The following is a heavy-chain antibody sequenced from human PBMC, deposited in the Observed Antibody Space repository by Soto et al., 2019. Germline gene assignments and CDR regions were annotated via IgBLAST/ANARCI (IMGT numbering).Heavy chain of an antibody. Sequence: RASVKVSCKASGYTFTGYYMHWVRQAPGQGLEWMGWINPNSGGTNYAQKFQGRVTMTRDTSISTAYMELSRLRSDDTAVYYCASWDIVAQGENYYGMDVWGQGTTVTVSS. CDR2: INPNSGGT. CDR1: GYTFTGYY. CDR3: ASWDIVAQGENYYGMDV. V-gene: IGHV1-2*02. D-gene: IGHD5-12*01. J-gene: IGHJ6*02.